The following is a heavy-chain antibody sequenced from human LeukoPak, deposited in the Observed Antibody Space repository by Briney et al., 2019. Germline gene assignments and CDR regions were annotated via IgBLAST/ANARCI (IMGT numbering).Heavy chain of an antibody. CDR3: TTVHSSSSDDAFDI. CDR2: IKSKTDGGTS. D-gene: IGHD6-6*01. CDR1: GFAFSNAW. J-gene: IGHJ3*02. V-gene: IGHV3-15*01. Sequence: TGGSLRLSCAASGFAFSNAWMSWVRQAPGKGLEWVGRIKSKTDGGTSDYAAPVKGRFTISRDDSKNTLYLQMNSLKTEDTAVYYCTTVHSSSSDDAFDIWGQGTMVTVSS.